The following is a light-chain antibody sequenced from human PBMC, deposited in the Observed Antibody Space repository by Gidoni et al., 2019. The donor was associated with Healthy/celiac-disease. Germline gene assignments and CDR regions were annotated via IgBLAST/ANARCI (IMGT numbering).Light chain of an antibody. V-gene: IGLV1-47*02. J-gene: IGLJ1*01. CDR1: SSNIGSNY. CDR3: AAWDDSLSVYV. CDR2: SNN. Sequence: QSVLTQPPSASGTPGQRVTISCSGSSSNIGSNYVYWYQQLPGTAHKLLIYSNNQRPSGVPDRFSGSKSGTSASLAISGLRSEDEADYYCAAWDDSLSVYVFGTGTKVTVL.